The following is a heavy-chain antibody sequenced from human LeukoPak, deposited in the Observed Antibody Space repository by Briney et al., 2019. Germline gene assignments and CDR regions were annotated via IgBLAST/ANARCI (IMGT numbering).Heavy chain of an antibody. J-gene: IGHJ3*02. Sequence: PSETLSLTCTVSGGSISSSSFYWGWIRQPPGKGLECIGSIYYSGSTYYNPSPKSRVTISVDTSKNQFSLKLSSVTAADTAVYYCARGSAYGYVGWGAFDIWGQGTMVTVSS. D-gene: IGHD5-18*01. V-gene: IGHV4-39*07. CDR3: ARGSAYGYVGWGAFDI. CDR1: GGSISSSSFY. CDR2: IYYSGST.